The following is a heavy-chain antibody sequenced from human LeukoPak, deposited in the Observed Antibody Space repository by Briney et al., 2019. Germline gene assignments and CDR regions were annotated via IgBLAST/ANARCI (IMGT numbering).Heavy chain of an antibody. CDR1: GASISSCPHY. Sequence: SQTLSLTCTVSGASISSCPHYWSWIRQPAGKGLVWIGRIYSSGSTNYNPSLESRVTISADTSKNQFSLTQHSVTAADTAVYYCARDAYSPDVFDMWGQGTMVTVSS. CDR3: ARDAYSPDVFDM. V-gene: IGHV4-61*02. J-gene: IGHJ3*02. D-gene: IGHD4-11*01. CDR2: IYSSGST.